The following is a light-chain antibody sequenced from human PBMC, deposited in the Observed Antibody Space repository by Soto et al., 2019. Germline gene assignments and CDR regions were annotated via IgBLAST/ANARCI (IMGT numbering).Light chain of an antibody. Sequence: EIAMTQSPATLSVSPGERATLSCRASQSVSGNLAWYQQKPGQAPRLLIYGASTRATGIPARFSGSGSGTDFTLTISSLQSEDFAVYYCQQYNNWPLTFGGGTKVEIK. V-gene: IGKV3D-15*01. CDR3: QQYNNWPLT. J-gene: IGKJ4*01. CDR2: GAS. CDR1: QSVSGN.